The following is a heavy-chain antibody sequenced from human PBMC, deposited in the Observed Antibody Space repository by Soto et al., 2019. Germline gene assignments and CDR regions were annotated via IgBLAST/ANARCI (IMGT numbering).Heavy chain of an antibody. V-gene: IGHV3-33*01. Sequence: GGFLRLSCAASGFTVSSKYMSWVRQAPGKGLEWVAVIWYDGSNKYYADSVKGRFTISRDNSKNTLYLQMNSLRAEDTAVYYCARDRHYDILTGYYTAKGDAFDIWGQGTMVTVSS. J-gene: IGHJ3*02. CDR3: ARDRHYDILTGYYTAKGDAFDI. CDR1: GFTVSSKY. CDR2: IWYDGSNK. D-gene: IGHD3-9*01.